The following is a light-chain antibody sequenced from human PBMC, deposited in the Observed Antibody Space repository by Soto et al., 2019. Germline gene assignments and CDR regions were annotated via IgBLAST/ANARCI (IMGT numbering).Light chain of an antibody. CDR3: QQYMIYWPYT. Sequence: DIQMTQSPSTLSASVGDRVTITCRASQSISSWLAWYQQKPGKAPKLLIYKASSLESGVPSRFRRSGSGSEFSLAISCRHPDYFATYNYQQYMIYWPYTLGQETKREIK. J-gene: IGKJ2*01. CDR2: KAS. V-gene: IGKV1-5*03. CDR1: QSISSW.